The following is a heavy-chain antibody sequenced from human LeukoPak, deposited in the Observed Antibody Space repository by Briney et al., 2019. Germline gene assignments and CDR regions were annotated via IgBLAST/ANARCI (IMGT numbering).Heavy chain of an antibody. CDR1: GGSISGYY. Sequence: SETLSLTCTVSGGSISGYYWSYIRQPPGKGLEWIGYIHGSGSTDYNPSLKSRVTISADTSKNQFSLTLSSVTAADTAVYFCARGGYDSSGYYYFDYWGQGSLVTVSS. D-gene: IGHD3-22*01. J-gene: IGHJ4*02. CDR3: ARGGYDSSGYYYFDY. CDR2: IHGSGST. V-gene: IGHV4-59*01.